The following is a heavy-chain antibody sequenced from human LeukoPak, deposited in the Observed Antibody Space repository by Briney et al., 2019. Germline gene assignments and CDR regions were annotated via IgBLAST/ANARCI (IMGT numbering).Heavy chain of an antibody. J-gene: IGHJ4*02. CDR2: IYHSGST. V-gene: IGHV4-30-2*01. CDR1: GGSISSGGYY. Sequence: PSETLSLTCTVSGGSISSGGYYWSWIRQPPGKGLEWIGYIYHSGSTYYNPSLKSRVTISVDRSKNQFSLKLSSVTAADTAVYYCARDDGSWYYFDYWGQGTLVTVSS. CDR3: ARDDGSWYYFDY. D-gene: IGHD6-13*01.